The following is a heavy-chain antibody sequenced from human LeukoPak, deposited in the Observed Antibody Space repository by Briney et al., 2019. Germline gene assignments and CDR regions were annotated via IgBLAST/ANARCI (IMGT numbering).Heavy chain of an antibody. D-gene: IGHD5-24*01. CDR2: IYSGGST. V-gene: IGHV3-66*02. CDR1: GFTVSSNY. J-gene: IGHJ3*02. Sequence: GGSLRLSCAASGFTVSSNYMSWVRQAPGKGLEWVSVIYSGGSTYYADSVKGRFTISRDNSKNTLYLQMNSLRAEDTAAYYCARDPATSPLNAFDIWGQGTMVTVSS. CDR3: ARDPATSPLNAFDI.